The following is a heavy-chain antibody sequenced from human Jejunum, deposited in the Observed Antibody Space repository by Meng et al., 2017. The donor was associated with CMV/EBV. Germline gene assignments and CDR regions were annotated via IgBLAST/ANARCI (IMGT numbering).Heavy chain of an antibody. Sequence: CTASGFNFSSYTLNWVRQAPGKGLEWVSSITSTSRYRHYADSLKGRFTISRDNAKSSLYLQMNSLRAEDTAVYYCAREGGYDTALDYWGQGTLVTVSS. CDR1: GFNFSSYT. D-gene: IGHD3-22*01. J-gene: IGHJ4*02. V-gene: IGHV3-21*01. CDR2: ITSTSRYR. CDR3: AREGGYDTALDY.